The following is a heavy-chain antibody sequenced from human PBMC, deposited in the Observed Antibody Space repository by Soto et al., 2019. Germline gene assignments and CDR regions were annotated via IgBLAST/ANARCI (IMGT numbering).Heavy chain of an antibody. V-gene: IGHV1-8*01. CDR3: SRERTGTTRMDV. J-gene: IGHJ6*02. D-gene: IGHD1-1*01. CDR2: MNPNSGNT. Sequence: QVQLVQSGAEVKKPGASVKVSCKASGYTFTSYDINWVRQATGQGLEWMGWMNPNSGNTGYAQKFRGRVTMTRNTSISKAYMGLSSLRSEDTAVYYCSRERTGTTRMDVWGQGTTVTVSS. CDR1: GYTFTSYD.